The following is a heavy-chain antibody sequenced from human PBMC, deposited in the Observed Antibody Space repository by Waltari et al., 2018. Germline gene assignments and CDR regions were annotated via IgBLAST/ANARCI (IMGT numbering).Heavy chain of an antibody. Sequence: EVQLLESGGGLVQPGGSLRLSGAASGFTFSSYAMSWVRQAPGKGLEWVSVIYSGGSTYYADSVKGRFTISRDNSKNTLYLQMNSLRAEDTAVYYCAKGGAAGGFFDYWGQGTLVTVSS. D-gene: IGHD6-13*01. CDR3: AKGGAAGGFFDY. CDR2: IYSGGST. J-gene: IGHJ4*02. V-gene: IGHV3-23*03. CDR1: GFTFSSYA.